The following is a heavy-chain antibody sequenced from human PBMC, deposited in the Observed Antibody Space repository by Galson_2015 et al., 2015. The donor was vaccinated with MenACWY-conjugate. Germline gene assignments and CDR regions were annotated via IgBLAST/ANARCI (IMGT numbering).Heavy chain of an antibody. V-gene: IGHV3-23*01. CDR2: IGVSGPST. CDR3: ASSVGSGWQYSFDS. J-gene: IGHJ4*02. D-gene: IGHD6-19*01. Sequence: SLRLSCAASGFTFSSYAMSWVRQAPGKGLAWVSSIGVSGPSTYYADSVKGRFTLSRDNSKNTLYVQMNSLRAEDTAVYYCASSVGSGWQYSFDSWGQGTLVTVSS. CDR1: GFTFSSYA.